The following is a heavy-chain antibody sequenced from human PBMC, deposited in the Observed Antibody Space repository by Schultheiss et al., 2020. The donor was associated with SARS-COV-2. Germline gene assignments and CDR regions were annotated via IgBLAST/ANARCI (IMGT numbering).Heavy chain of an antibody. CDR3: ARSRRYSSSYDKPGKPSGWYYGMDV. CDR2: ISGSGGST. CDR1: GFAFSDHY. Sequence: GGSLRLSCAASGFAFSDHYMTWIRQAPGKGLEWVSYISGSGGSTYYADSVKGRFTISRDNAKNSLYLQMNSLRAEDTAVYYCARSRRYSSSYDKPGKPSGWYYGMDVWGQGTTVTVSS. V-gene: IGHV3-11*04. D-gene: IGHD6-13*01. J-gene: IGHJ6*02.